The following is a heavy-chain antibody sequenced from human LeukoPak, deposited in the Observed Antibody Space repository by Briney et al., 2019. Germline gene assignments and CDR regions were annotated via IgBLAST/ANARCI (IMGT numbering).Heavy chain of an antibody. D-gene: IGHD3-22*01. CDR1: GASISNYC. J-gene: IGHJ4*02. CDR2: VSNRGST. CDR3: ASRAYYDSSGLDY. Sequence: SDSLSLTWSLSGASISNYCWTWIRHPPGKGLEWIGHVSNRGSTKDTPSHKSRVTISIVTSKTHFSLKRSSVTAADTAVYYCASRAYYDSSGLDYWGQGILVTVSS. V-gene: IGHV4-59*08.